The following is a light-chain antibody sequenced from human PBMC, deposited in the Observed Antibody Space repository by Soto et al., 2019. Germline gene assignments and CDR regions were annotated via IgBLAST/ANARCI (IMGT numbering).Light chain of an antibody. J-gene: IGKJ4*01. CDR2: GAS. CDR1: QSVSSNY. V-gene: IGKV3-20*01. Sequence: IVLTQSPGTLSLSPGERATLSCRASQSVSSNYLAWYQQKPGQAPRLLIYGASSRATGIPDRFSGSGSGTAFTLTISKLEPEDFAVYYCQQYADSPLLSFGGGTRLEI. CDR3: QQYADSPLLS.